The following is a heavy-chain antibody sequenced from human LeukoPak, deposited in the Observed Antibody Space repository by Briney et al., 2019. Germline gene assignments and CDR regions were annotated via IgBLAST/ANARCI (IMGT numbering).Heavy chain of an antibody. CDR2: IIPIFGIA. D-gene: IGHD2-15*01. CDR3: ASLDGYCSGGSCYSPDYYGMDV. CDR1: GGTFSIYA. V-gene: IGHV1-69*17. J-gene: IGHJ6*02. Sequence: SVKVSFKASGGTFSIYAISWVRQAPGQGVEWMGGIIPIFGIANYAQKFQGRVTITADKSTSTAYMELSSLRSEDTAVYYCASLDGYCSGGSCYSPDYYGMDVWGQGTTVTVSS.